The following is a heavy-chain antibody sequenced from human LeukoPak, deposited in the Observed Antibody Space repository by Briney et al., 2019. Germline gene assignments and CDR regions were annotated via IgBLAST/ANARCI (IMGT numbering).Heavy chain of an antibody. CDR2: IRSDGVDV. D-gene: IGHD2-15*01. J-gene: IGHJ4*02. CDR3: VKDLLQVAMKKLDH. CDR1: GFTFSSYA. V-gene: IGHV3-64D*06. Sequence: GGSLRLSCSVSGFTFSSYAMHWVRQAPGKGLEYVSVIRSDGVDVYYTDYVKGRFTISRDNSKNTLYLQMSSLRPEDTAVYYCVKDLLQVAMKKLDHWGQGTLVTVSS.